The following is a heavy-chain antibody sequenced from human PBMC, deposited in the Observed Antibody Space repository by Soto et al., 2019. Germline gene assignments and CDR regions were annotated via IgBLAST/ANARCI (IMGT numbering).Heavy chain of an antibody. CDR1: GFTFTSYA. J-gene: IGHJ3*02. D-gene: IGHD6-13*01. Sequence: GGSLRLSCVASGFTFTSYAMSWVRQAPGKGLEWVSSSSGGGDERFHADSVKGRFTISRDNSKNTLYLQMNSLRAEDTAVYYCVGSRIDAFDIWGQGTMVTVSS. V-gene: IGHV3-23*01. CDR3: VGSRIDAFDI. CDR2: SSGGGDER.